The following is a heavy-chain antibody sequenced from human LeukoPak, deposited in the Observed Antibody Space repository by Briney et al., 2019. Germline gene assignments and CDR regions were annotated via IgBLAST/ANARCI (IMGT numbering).Heavy chain of an antibody. CDR1: GFTFSSYA. Sequence: PGGSLRLSCAASGFTFSSYAMSWVRQAPGKGLEWVSAISGSGGSTYYADSVKGRFTISRDNPKNTLYLQMNSLRAEDTAVYYCAKGPTVTRNYYFDYWGQGTLVTVSS. J-gene: IGHJ4*02. CDR2: ISGSGGST. D-gene: IGHD4-11*01. V-gene: IGHV3-23*01. CDR3: AKGPTVTRNYYFDY.